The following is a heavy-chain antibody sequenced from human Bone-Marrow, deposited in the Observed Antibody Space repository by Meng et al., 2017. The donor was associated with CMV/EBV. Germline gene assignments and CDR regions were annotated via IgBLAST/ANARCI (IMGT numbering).Heavy chain of an antibody. D-gene: IGHD3-10*01. CDR3: ARVGGRRFGELPIDY. CDR2: INSDGSST. V-gene: IGHV3-74*01. CDR1: GFTFSSYS. Sequence: GGSLRLSCAAAGFTFSSYSMNWVRQAPGKGLVWVSRINSDGSSTSYADSVKGRFTISRDNAKNTLYVQMKSLRAADTAVYYCARVGGRRFGELPIDYWGQGTLVTVSS. J-gene: IGHJ4*02.